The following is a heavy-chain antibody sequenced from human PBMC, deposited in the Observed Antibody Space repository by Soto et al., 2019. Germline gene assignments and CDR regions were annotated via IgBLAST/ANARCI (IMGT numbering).Heavy chain of an antibody. D-gene: IGHD3-22*01. CDR1: GGTFSGYY. Sequence: KPSETLSLTCAVYGGTFSGYYWSWIRPSPGKGLEWIGEINHSGSTNYNPSLKSRVAISVDTSKNQFSLKVRSVTAADTAVFYCARGISMKVAVPGDAPDKYYFDYWGQGTLVTVSS. J-gene: IGHJ4*02. CDR2: INHSGST. CDR3: ARGISMKVAVPGDAPDKYYFDY. V-gene: IGHV4-34*01.